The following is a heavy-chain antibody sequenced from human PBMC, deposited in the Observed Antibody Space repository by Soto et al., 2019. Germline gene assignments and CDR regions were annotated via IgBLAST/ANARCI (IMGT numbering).Heavy chain of an antibody. CDR2: INTDTGNT. V-gene: IGHV1-3*04. Sequence: QVHLVQSGAEVKKPGASVKVSCKASGNTFIGYAVHWLRLAPGQGLEWMGWINTDTGNTKYSQKFQGRLAISRDTSASTAYMELTSLRSEDTAVYYCARDTGDGTFDFWGQGTLVTVSS. CDR3: ARDTGDGTFDF. D-gene: IGHD7-27*01. CDR1: GNTFIGYA. J-gene: IGHJ4*02.